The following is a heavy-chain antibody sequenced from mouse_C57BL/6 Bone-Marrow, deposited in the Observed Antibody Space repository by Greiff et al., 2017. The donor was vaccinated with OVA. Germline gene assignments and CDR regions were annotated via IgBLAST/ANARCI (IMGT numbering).Heavy chain of an antibody. CDR2: ISSGSSTI. J-gene: IGHJ3*01. CDR3: ARLVWVAY. Sequence: EVQRVESGGGLVKPGGSLKLSCAASGFTFSDYGMHWVRQAPEKGLEWVAYISSGSSTIYYADTVKGRFTISRDNAKNTLFLQMTSLRSEDTAMYYCARLVWVAYWGQGTLVTVSA. D-gene: IGHD1-1*02. V-gene: IGHV5-17*01. CDR1: GFTFSDYG.